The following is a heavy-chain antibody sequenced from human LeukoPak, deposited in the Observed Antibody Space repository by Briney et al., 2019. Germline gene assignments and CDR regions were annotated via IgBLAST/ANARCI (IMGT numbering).Heavy chain of an antibody. V-gene: IGHV1-2*02. J-gene: IGHJ4*02. CDR3: ARGLLIARYYYRY. CDR2: INPNSGGT. Sequence: ASVKVSCKASGYTFTGYYMHWVRQAPGQGLEWMGWINPNSGGTNYAQKFQGRVTMTRDTSISTAYMELSSLRSEDTAVYYCARGLLIARYYYRYWGQGTLVTVSS. CDR1: GYTFTGYY. D-gene: IGHD3-22*01.